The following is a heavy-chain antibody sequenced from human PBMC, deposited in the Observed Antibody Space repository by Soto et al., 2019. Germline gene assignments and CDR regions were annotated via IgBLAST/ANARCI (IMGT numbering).Heavy chain of an antibody. CDR1: KFTFSTYG. J-gene: IGHJ4*02. Sequence: GVSHRLSFAASKFTFSTYGMHWVRQAPGKGLEWVAVISHDGNNKNYVDSVKGRFTISRDNSKNSLYLQMNSLRAEDTAVYFCARGIIYGDIAYYLDYWGQGSLVTVSS. D-gene: IGHD4-17*01. V-gene: IGHV3-33*05. CDR3: ARGIIYGDIAYYLDY. CDR2: ISHDGNNK.